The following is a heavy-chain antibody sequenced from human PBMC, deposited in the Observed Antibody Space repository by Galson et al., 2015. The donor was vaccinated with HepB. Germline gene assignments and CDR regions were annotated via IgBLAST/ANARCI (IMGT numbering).Heavy chain of an antibody. CDR2: ISYDGSNK. V-gene: IGHV3-30-3*01. CDR1: GFTFSSYA. D-gene: IGHD3-22*01. J-gene: IGHJ2*01. CDR3: ARSSRGRYYYDSSGYNWYFDL. Sequence: SLRLSCAASGFTFSSYAMHWVRQAPGKGLEWVAVISYDGSNKYYADSVKGRFTISRDNSKNTLYLQMNSLRAEDTAVYYCARSSRGRYYYDSSGYNWYFDLWGRGTLVTVSS.